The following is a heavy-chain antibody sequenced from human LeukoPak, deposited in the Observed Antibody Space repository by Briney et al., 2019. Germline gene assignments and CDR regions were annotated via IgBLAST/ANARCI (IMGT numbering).Heavy chain of an antibody. CDR1: GFTFSSYA. V-gene: IGHV3-23*01. CDR2: ISGSGGYT. Sequence: GGSLRLSCAASGFTFSSYAMSWVRQAPGRGLEWVSTISGSGGYTYYADSVKGRFTISRDNSENTLYPQMNSLRAEDTAVYYCARSTSAIYYYGLDVWGQGTTVTVSS. D-gene: IGHD2-2*01. CDR3: ARSTSAIYYYGLDV. J-gene: IGHJ6*02.